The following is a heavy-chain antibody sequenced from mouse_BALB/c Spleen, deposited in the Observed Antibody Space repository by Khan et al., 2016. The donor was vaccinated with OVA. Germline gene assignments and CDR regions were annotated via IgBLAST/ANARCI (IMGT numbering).Heavy chain of an antibody. V-gene: IGHV1-9*01. CDR2: ILPGSGST. Sequence: QVQLQQSGAELMKPGASVKISCKATGYTFSSYWIEWVKQRPGHGLEWIGEILPGSGSTNYNEKFKDKATFTADTSSNTAYMQLSSLTSEDSAVYYGATPSITTSTFSYWGQGTLVTVSA. J-gene: IGHJ3*01. CDR1: GYTFSSYW. D-gene: IGHD1-2*01. CDR3: ATPSITTSTFSY.